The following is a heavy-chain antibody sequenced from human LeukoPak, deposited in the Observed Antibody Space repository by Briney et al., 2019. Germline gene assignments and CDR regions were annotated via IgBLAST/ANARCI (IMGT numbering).Heavy chain of an antibody. V-gene: IGHV3-21*01. J-gene: IGHJ3*02. D-gene: IGHD1-14*01. CDR2: ISSSSSYI. Sequence: PGGSLRLSCAASGFTFSSYSMNWVRQAPGKGLEWVSSISSSSSYIYYADSVKGRFTISRDNAKNSLYLQMNSLRAEDTAVYYCARDATTRGAFDIWGQGTMVTVSS. CDR3: ARDATTRGAFDI. CDR1: GFTFSSYS.